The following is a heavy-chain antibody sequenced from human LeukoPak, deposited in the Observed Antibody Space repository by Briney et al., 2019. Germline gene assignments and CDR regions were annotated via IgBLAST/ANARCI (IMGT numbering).Heavy chain of an antibody. D-gene: IGHD4-17*01. J-gene: IGHJ4*02. Sequence: SETLSLTCTVSGYSISSGYYWGWIRQPPGKGLEWIGSIYHSGSTYYNPSLKSRVTISVDTSKNQFSLKLSSVTAADTAVYYCARVGLRYGDSSSPKTPFDYWGQGTLVTVSS. V-gene: IGHV4-38-2*02. CDR3: ARVGLRYGDSSSPKTPFDY. CDR1: GYSISSGYY. CDR2: IYHSGST.